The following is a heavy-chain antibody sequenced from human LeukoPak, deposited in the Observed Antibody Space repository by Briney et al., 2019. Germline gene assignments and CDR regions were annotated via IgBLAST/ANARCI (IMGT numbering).Heavy chain of an antibody. V-gene: IGHV3-23*01. CDR1: GFTFSSYA. CDR2: ISGSGGST. Sequence: GGSLRLSCAASGFTFSSYAMSWVRQAPGKGLEWVSAISGSGGSTYYADSVKGRFTTSRDNSKNTLYLQMNSLRAEDTAVYYCAKGPPLGVTTCWFGPWGQGTLVTVSS. J-gene: IGHJ5*02. CDR3: AKGPPLGVTTCWFGP. D-gene: IGHD4-17*01.